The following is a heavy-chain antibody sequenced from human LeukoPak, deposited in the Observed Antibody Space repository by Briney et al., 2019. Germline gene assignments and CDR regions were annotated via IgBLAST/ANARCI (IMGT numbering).Heavy chain of an antibody. CDR3: ARDYYDSRGYYYYMDV. V-gene: IGHV3-48*04. Sequence: GGSLRLSCAASGFTFSSYSMNWVRQAPGKGLEWVSSISSSGSTIYYADSVKGRFTISRDNAKNSLYLQMNSLRAEDTAVYYCARDYYDSRGYYYYMDVWGKGTTVTVSS. CDR1: GFTFSSYS. CDR2: ISSSGSTI. D-gene: IGHD3-22*01. J-gene: IGHJ6*03.